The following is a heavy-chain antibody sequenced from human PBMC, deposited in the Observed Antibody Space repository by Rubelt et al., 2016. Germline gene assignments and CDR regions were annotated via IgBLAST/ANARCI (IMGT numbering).Heavy chain of an antibody. Sequence: QVQLVQSGAEVKKPGASVKVSCKASGYTFTSYYMHWVRQAPGQGLEWMGIINPSGGSTSYAQKCQGRVTMTRETATSTVYMELSSLRSEDTAVYYCARAASTVTTLLDLGYWGQGTLVTVSS. V-gene: IGHV1-46*01. J-gene: IGHJ4*02. CDR1: GYTFTSYY. CDR2: INPSGGST. CDR3: ARAASTVTTLLDLGY. D-gene: IGHD4-17*01.